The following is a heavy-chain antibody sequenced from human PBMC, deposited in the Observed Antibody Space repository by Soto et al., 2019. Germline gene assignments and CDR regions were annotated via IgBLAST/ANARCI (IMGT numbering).Heavy chain of an antibody. V-gene: IGHV3-23*01. CDR3: AKRSMCNSWSNLDQ. Sequence: GGSLRLSCVASGFTFNNNAMSWVRQAPGKGLEWVSIISTDGGSTYYADSVKGRFTISSDNSKNTVFLQMNSLRAEDTALYYCAKRSMCNSWSNLDQWGQGTLVTVSS. CDR2: ISTDGGST. D-gene: IGHD6-13*01. J-gene: IGHJ4*02. CDR1: GFTFNNNA.